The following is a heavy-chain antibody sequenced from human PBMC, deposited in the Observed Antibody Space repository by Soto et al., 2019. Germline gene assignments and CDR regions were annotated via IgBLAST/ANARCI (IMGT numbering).Heavy chain of an antibody. D-gene: IGHD3-3*02. J-gene: IGHJ6*04. CDR2: IYSDGTT. CDR3: SRVGVSNSKRYTRGMKV. V-gene: IGHV4-4*07. CDR1: GGSISGYY. Sequence: PSEPLSLTCTVSGGSISGYYWSWVRQPAGKGLEWVGRIYSDGTTNYSPSLKSRVTMSLDTSKDQFSLHLNSVTAADTAVYYCSRVGVSNSKRYTRGMKVSGKAPTVAVS.